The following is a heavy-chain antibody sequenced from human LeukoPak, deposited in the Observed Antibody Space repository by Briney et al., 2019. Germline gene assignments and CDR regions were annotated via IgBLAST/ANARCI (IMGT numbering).Heavy chain of an antibody. D-gene: IGHD6-19*01. CDR1: GFTFSSYG. CDR3: ARTSSGWYYFDY. CDR2: IWYDGSNK. J-gene: IGHJ4*02. V-gene: IGHV3-33*01. Sequence: GGSLRLSSAASGFTFSSYGMHCVRQAPGKGLEWVAVIWYDGSNKYYADSVKGRFTISRDNSKNTLYLQMNSLRAEDTAVYYCARTSSGWYYFDYWGQGTLVTVSS.